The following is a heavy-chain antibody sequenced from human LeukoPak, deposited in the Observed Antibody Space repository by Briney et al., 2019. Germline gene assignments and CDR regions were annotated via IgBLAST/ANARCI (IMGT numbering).Heavy chain of an antibody. CDR3: ARTDSSGWYGDY. CDR1: GYTFTGYY. D-gene: IGHD6-19*01. J-gene: IGHJ4*02. V-gene: IGHV1-2*02. CDR2: INPNSGGT. Sequence: ASGKVSCKACGYTFTGYYMHWVRQAPGQRLEWMGWINPNSGGTTYAQKFQGRVTMTRDTSISTAYMELSRLRSDDTAVYYCARTDSSGWYGDYWGQGTLVTVSS.